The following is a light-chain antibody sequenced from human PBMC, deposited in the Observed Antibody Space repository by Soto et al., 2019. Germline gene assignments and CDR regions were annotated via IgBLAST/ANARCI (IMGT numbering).Light chain of an antibody. Sequence: DIQMTQSPSSLSASRGDRVTITCRPSQGIGKSLAWYQQKPGTPPKLLIQAASTLQPGVPSRFSGSGSGTYFTLTISSLQPEDVATYYCQQGYSIPPSTFGQGTKLEIK. V-gene: IGKV1-27*01. CDR3: QQGYSIPPST. CDR1: QGIGKS. J-gene: IGKJ2*01. CDR2: AAS.